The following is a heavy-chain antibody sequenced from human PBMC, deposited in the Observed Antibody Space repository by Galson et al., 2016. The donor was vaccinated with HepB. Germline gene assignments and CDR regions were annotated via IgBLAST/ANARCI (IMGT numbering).Heavy chain of an antibody. CDR2: ISGSGDTA. V-gene: IGHV3-23*01. CDR1: GFTFSSYA. D-gene: IGHD1-26*01. J-gene: IGHJ4*02. CDR3: ARDRVGSSYYMDPFDY. Sequence: SLRLSCAPSGFTFSSYAMSWVRQAPGKGLEWVSAISGSGDTAFYTDSVKGRFTISRDNAKNSLYLQMNSLRAEDTAVYYCARDRVGSSYYMDPFDYWGQGTLVTVSS.